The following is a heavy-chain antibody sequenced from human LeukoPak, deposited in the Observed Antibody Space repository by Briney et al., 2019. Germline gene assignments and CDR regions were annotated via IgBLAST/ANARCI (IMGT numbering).Heavy chain of an antibody. V-gene: IGHV1-69*05. J-gene: IGHJ6*03. Sequence: GASVKVSFKASGGTFSSYAISWVRQAPGQGLEWMGMIFPIFGTANYAQKFQGRVTITTDKSTSTAYMELSSLRSKDTAVYYCARDVYDIMTGYSYYYYMDGWGKGITVSVSS. CDR3: ARDVYDIMTGYSYYYYMDG. CDR1: GGTFSSYA. CDR2: IFPIFGTA. D-gene: IGHD3-9*01.